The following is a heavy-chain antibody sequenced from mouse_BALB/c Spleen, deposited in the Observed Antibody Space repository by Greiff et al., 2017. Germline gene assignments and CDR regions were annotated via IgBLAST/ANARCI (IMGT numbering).Heavy chain of an antibody. CDR3: ARDDGYYGWFAY. Sequence: VQLQQSGAGLVRPGTSVKVSCKASGYAFTNYLIEWVKQRPGQGLEWIGVINPGSGGTNYNEKFKGKATLTADKSSSTAYMQLSSLTSDDSAVYFCARDDGYYGWFAYWGQGTLVTVSA. V-gene: IGHV1-54*01. CDR1: GYAFTNYL. J-gene: IGHJ3*01. CDR2: INPGSGGT. D-gene: IGHD2-3*01.